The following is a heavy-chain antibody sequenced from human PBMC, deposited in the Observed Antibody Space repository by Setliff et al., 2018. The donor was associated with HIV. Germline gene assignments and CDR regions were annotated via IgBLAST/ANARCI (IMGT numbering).Heavy chain of an antibody. Sequence: SETLSLTCTVSGDSISSGSYFWIWIRQPAGKGLEWIGHISTTGSTNYNPSLKSRVTISVDTSKNQFSLNLTSVTAADTAVYYCARSLPRYSYLYYYFDVWAKGTTVTVSS. CDR2: ISTTGST. CDR1: GDSISSGSYF. J-gene: IGHJ6*03. V-gene: IGHV4-61*09. CDR3: ARSLPRYSYLYYYFDV. D-gene: IGHD2-15*01.